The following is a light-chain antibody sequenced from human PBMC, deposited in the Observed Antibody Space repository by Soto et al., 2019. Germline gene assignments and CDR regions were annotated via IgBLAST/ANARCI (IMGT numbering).Light chain of an antibody. V-gene: IGKV3-11*01. CDR1: QSVSSY. J-gene: IGKJ5*01. CDR3: QLYSTSLIT. CDR2: DAS. Sequence: EIVLTQSPATMSLSPWERATPSCRASQSVSSYLAWYQQKPGQAPRLLIYDASNRATGIPARFSGSGSGTDSTLTISRLEPEYFTVYYCQLYSTSLITFAQGTRLEIK.